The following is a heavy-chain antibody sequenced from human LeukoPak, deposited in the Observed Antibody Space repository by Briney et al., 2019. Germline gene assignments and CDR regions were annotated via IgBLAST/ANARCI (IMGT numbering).Heavy chain of an antibody. V-gene: IGHV1-69*05. CDR2: IIPIFGTA. CDR3: AKREGGFGRSIPHWFDP. D-gene: IGHD2-21*01. Sequence: ASVKVSCKASGGTFSSYAISWVRQAPGQGLEWMGGIIPIFGTANYAQKFQGRVTITTDESTSTAYMELSSLRSEDTAVYYCAKREGGFGRSIPHWFDPWGQGTLVTVSS. J-gene: IGHJ5*02. CDR1: GGTFSSYA.